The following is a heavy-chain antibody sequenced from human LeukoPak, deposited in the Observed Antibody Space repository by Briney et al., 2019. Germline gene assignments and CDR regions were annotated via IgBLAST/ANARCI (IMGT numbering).Heavy chain of an antibody. Sequence: ASVKVSCKVSGYTLTELSMHWVRQAPGQGLEWMGWINPNSGGTNYAQKFQGRVTMTRDTSISTAYMELSRLRSDDTAVYYCARGPWVVPAANYYMDVWGKGTTVTVSS. V-gene: IGHV1-2*02. D-gene: IGHD2-2*01. J-gene: IGHJ6*03. CDR1: GYTLTELS. CDR2: INPNSGGT. CDR3: ARGPWVVPAANYYMDV.